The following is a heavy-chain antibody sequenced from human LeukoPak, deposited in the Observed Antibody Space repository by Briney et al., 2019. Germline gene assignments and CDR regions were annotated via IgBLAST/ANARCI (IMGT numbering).Heavy chain of an antibody. CDR3: ARQGYSSSWTGPEYFQH. CDR2: INPSGGST. CDR1: GYTFTSYY. D-gene: IGHD6-13*01. J-gene: IGHJ1*01. V-gene: IGHV1-46*01. Sequence: ASVKDSCKASGYTFTSYYMHWVRQAPGQGLEWMGIINPSGGSTSYAQKFQGRVTMTRDTSTSTVYMELSSLRSEDTAVYYCARQGYSSSWTGPEYFQHWGQGTLVTVSS.